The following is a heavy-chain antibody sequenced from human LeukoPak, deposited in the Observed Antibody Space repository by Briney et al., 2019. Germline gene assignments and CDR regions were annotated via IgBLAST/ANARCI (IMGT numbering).Heavy chain of an antibody. CDR3: ARDQEGFDY. CDR2: IYPRDGST. CDR1: GYTSTNYA. V-gene: IGHV1-46*01. Sequence: ASVKVSCKPSGYTSTNYAISWVRQAPGQGLEWMGMIYPRDGSTSYAQKFQGRVTVTRDTSTSTVHMELSGLRSEDTAVYYCARDQEGFDYWGQGTLVTVSS. J-gene: IGHJ4*02.